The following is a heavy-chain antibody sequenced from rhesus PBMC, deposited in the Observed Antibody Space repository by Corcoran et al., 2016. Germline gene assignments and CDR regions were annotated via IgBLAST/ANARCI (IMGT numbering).Heavy chain of an antibody. CDR2: IYGSSGST. CDR1: GGSFSRYW. Sequence: QVQLQESGPGLVKPSETLSPTCAVPGGSFSRYWWGWIRQPPGTGLEWIGSIYGSSGSTEYNPSLKSRATISRDTSKNQFSLKLSSVTAADTAAYYCARGSWTETNRFDVWGPGVLVTVSS. V-gene: IGHV4-160*01. J-gene: IGHJ5-1*01. CDR3: ARGSWTETNRFDV. D-gene: IGHD3-3*01.